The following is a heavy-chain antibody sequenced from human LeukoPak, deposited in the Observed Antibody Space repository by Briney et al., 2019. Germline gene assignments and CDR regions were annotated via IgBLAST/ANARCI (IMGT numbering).Heavy chain of an antibody. D-gene: IGHD1-26*01. CDR2: IWYEGSNK. J-gene: IGHJ4*02. CDR1: GFTFSSYS. V-gene: IGHV3-33*01. CDR3: ARAPTSYYYFDY. Sequence: PGGSLRLSCAASGFTFSSYSMHGVRQAPGKGREWVAVIWYEGSNKYSADSVKGGFTISRDNSKNTLYLQMNSLRAEDTAVYYCARAPTSYYYFDYWGQGTLVTVSS.